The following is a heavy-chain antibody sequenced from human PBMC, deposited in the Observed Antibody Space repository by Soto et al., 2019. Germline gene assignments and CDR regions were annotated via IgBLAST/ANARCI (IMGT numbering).Heavy chain of an antibody. Sequence: SETLSLTCTVSGGSISSYYWSWIRQPPGKGLEWIGYIYYSGSTNYNPSLKSRVTISVDTSKNQFSLKLSSVTAADTAVYYCARLYYFCTNGVCSRAEYFQHWGQGTLVTVSS. J-gene: IGHJ1*01. CDR1: GGSISSYY. CDR2: IYYSGST. D-gene: IGHD2-8*01. CDR3: ARLYYFCTNGVCSRAEYFQH. V-gene: IGHV4-59*08.